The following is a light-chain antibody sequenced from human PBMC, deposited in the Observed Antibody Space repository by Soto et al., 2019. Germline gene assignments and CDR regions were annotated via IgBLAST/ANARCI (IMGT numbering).Light chain of an antibody. V-gene: IGKV3-20*01. CDR1: QSVSNNY. J-gene: IGKJ1*01. CDR2: DST. CDR3: QQYSFMWT. Sequence: ELVLTQSPGTLSLSPGGRATLSCRASQSVSNNYLAWYQQKPGQAPRLLIYDSTNRAAGIPDRFSGSGSGTDFTLTINRLGPEDFAVYYCQQYSFMWTFGQGTKVDIK.